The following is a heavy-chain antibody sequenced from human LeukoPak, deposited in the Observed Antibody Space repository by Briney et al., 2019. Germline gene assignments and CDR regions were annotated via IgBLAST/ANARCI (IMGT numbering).Heavy chain of an antibody. CDR1: GFPFSVCY. CDR3: ARGRYGGYPYYFDY. Sequence: GGSLRLSCAASGFPFSVCYMSWIREAPGKGLECVLYINSSGSTIYYGDSVKGRFTISRDNAKNSLYLQMNSLRAEDTAVYYCARGRYGGYPYYFDYWGQGTLVTVSS. J-gene: IGHJ4*02. D-gene: IGHD5-12*01. V-gene: IGHV3-11*01. CDR2: INSSGSTI.